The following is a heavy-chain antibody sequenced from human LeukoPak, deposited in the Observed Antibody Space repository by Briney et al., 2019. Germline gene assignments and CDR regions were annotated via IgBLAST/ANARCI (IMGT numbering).Heavy chain of an antibody. V-gene: IGHV1-69*05. J-gene: IGHJ5*02. D-gene: IGHD4-17*01. CDR2: IMPLFGTA. CDR3: ARDVHGDYGSGWFDP. CDR1: EGTFNNSA. Sequence: SVKVSCKTSEGTFNNSAISWVRQAPGQGLEWLGGIMPLFGTAGYAQKFQGRVTITKDESTRTVYLELTSLTSDDTAVYYCARDVHGDYGSGWFDPWGQGTLVSVSS.